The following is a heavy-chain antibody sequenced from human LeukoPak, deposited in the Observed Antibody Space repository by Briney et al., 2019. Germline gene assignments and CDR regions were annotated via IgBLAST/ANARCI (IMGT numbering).Heavy chain of an antibody. V-gene: IGHV4-59*01. CDR2: LYYSGST. CDR1: GGSITNYY. J-gene: IGHJ3*02. D-gene: IGHD3-10*01. Sequence: SETLSLTCTVSGGSITNYYWSRVRQPPGKGLEWIGNLYYSGSTNYNPSLKSRVTISEDRSKNQFSLKLSSVSAADTAVYYCAREWNYYTSGSKRVDAFDIWGQGTMVTVSS. CDR3: AREWNYYTSGSKRVDAFDI.